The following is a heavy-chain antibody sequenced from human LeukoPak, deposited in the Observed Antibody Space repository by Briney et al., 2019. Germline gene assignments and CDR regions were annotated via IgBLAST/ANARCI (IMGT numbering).Heavy chain of an antibody. D-gene: IGHD2-15*01. J-gene: IGHJ4*02. CDR1: GYTFTSYG. V-gene: IGHV1-18*01. CDR2: ISAYNGNT. Sequence: ASVKVSCKASGYTFTSYGISWVRQAPGQGGEGMGWISAYNGNTNYAQKLQGRVTITTDTSKSTAYMELRSLRSDDTAVYYCARDRCSGGSCYQVTGGYWGQGTLVTVSS. CDR3: ARDRCSGGSCYQVTGGY.